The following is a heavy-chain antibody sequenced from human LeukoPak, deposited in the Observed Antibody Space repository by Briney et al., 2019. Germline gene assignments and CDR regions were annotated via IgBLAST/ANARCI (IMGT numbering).Heavy chain of an antibody. Sequence: GGSLRLSCAASGFTFSSYAMSWVRQAPGKGLEWVSAISGSGGSTYYADSVKGRFTISRDNFKNTLYLQMNSLRAEDTAVYYCAKLPTVTTSMDYWGQGTLVTVSS. D-gene: IGHD4-17*01. CDR2: ISGSGGST. CDR1: GFTFSSYA. CDR3: AKLPTVTTSMDY. V-gene: IGHV3-23*01. J-gene: IGHJ4*02.